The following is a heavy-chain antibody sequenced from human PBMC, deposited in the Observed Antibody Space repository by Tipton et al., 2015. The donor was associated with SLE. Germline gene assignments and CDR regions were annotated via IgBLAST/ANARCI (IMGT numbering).Heavy chain of an antibody. CDR1: RGFSSSGGYY. D-gene: IGHD3-22*01. CDR2: IYNSGTT. V-gene: IGHV4-61*02. CDR3: ARDGSGYYHFDY. Sequence: TLSLTCTVSRGFSSSGGYYWTWVRQTAGKGLEWIGRIYNSGTTNYNPSFKSRVTMSVDASKNQISLNLGSVTAADTAVYYCARDGSGYYHFDYWGRGAQVTVPS. J-gene: IGHJ4*02.